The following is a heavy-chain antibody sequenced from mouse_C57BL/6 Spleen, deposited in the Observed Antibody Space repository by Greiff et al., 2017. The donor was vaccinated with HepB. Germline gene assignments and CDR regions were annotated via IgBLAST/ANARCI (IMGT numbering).Heavy chain of an antibody. V-gene: IGHV3-6*01. CDR3: ARIIYYDSFFDY. D-gene: IGHD2-4*01. CDR2: ISYDGSN. CDR1: GYSITSGYY. Sequence: EVQLQQSGPGLVKPSQSLSLTCSVTGYSITSGYYWNWIRQFPGNKLEWMGYISYDGSNNYNPSLKNRISITRDTSKNQFFLKLNSVTTEDTATYYCARIIYYDSFFDYWGQGTTLTVSS. J-gene: IGHJ2*01.